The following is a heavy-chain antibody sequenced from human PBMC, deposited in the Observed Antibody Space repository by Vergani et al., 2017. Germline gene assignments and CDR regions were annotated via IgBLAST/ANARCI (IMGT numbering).Heavy chain of an antibody. CDR2: INHSGST. Sequence: QVQLQQWGAGLLKPSETLSLTCAVYGGSFSGYYWSWIRQPPGKGLEWIGKINHSGSTNDNPSLKSRVTISVDTSKNLFSLKLSYVTAADTAVYYWARGTVFGGVPGFDYWGQGTLVTVSS. CDR1: GGSFSGYY. D-gene: IGHD3-3*01. V-gene: IGHV4-34*01. CDR3: ARGTVFGGVPGFDY. J-gene: IGHJ4*02.